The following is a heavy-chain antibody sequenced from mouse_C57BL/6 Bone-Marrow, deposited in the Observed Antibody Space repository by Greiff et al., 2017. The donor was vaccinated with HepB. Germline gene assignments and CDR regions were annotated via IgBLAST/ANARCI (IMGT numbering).Heavy chain of an antibody. CDR2: ISSGGSYT. V-gene: IGHV5-6*02. CDR3: ARCRYYYGSSYCWYFDV. J-gene: IGHJ1*03. D-gene: IGHD1-1*01. CDR1: GFTFSSYG. Sequence: DVMLVESGGDLVKPGGSLKLSCAASGFTFSSYGMSWVRQTPDKRLEWVATISSGGSYTYYPDSVKGRFTISRDNAKNTLYLQMSSLKSEDTAMYYCARCRYYYGSSYCWYFDVWGTGTTVTVSS.